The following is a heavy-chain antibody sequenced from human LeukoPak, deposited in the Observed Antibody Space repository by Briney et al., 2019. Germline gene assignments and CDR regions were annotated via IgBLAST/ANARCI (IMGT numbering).Heavy chain of an antibody. J-gene: IGHJ3*02. Sequence: GSLRLSCAASGFAVSSNYMSWVRQAPGKGLEWVSAISGSGGSTYYADSVKGRFTISRDNSKNTLYLQMNSLRAEDTAVYYCAKGRTAIPTGAFDIWGQGTMVTVSS. V-gene: IGHV3-23*01. CDR3: AKGRTAIPTGAFDI. CDR1: GFAVSSNY. D-gene: IGHD2-2*02. CDR2: ISGSGGST.